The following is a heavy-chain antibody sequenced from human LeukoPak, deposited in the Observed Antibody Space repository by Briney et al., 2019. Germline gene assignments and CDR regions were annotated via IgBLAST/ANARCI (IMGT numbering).Heavy chain of an antibody. J-gene: IGHJ4*02. D-gene: IGHD3-9*01. V-gene: IGHV4-38-2*02. CDR1: GNSISSGHY. Sequence: PSETLSLTCSVSGNSISSGHYLGWIRQTPGKGLEWIGSIYLSGTTYYNPSLKSRVTISVDTSKNQFSLKLSSVTAADTAVYFCARIFILSGFSSYFDHWGQGILVTVSS. CDR3: ARIFILSGFSSYFDH. CDR2: IYLSGTT.